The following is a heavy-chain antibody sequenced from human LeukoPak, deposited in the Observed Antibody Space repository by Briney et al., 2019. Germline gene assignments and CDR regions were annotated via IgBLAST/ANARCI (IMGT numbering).Heavy chain of an antibody. CDR3: ARLRDYGSGTYYNDY. J-gene: IGHJ4*02. D-gene: IGHD3-10*01. Sequence: SETLSLSCTVSGGSMSNYYWTWMRQPPGKGLGCVGYIYYSGSTNYNPSLKSRVTISVDTSKNQFSLKLSPATAADTAVYYCARLRDYGSGTYYNDYWGQGTLVTVSS. V-gene: IGHV4-59*08. CDR2: IYYSGST. CDR1: GGSMSNYY.